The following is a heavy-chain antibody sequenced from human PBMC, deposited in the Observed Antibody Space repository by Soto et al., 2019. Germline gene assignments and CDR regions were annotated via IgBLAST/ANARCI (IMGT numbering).Heavy chain of an antibody. V-gene: IGHV4-30-2*01. CDR3: ARAVAPYLGTWFDP. J-gene: IGHJ5*02. Sequence: SLTCAVSGGSISSGNSYSWSWIRQPLGKGLEWIGSISHTGSTSYNPSLKGRVSMSVDKSKNQFSLKLSSVTAADTAVYFCARAVAPYLGTWFDPWGQGTLVTVSS. CDR1: GGSISSGNSYS. D-gene: IGHD3-16*01. CDR2: ISHTGST.